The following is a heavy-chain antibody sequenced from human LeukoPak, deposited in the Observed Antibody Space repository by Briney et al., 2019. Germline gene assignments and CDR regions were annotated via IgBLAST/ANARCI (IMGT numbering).Heavy chain of an antibody. CDR2: INPNSGGT. Sequence: ASVKVSCKASGYTFTGYYMHWVQQAPGQGLEWMGWINPNSGGTNYAQKFQGRVTMTRDTSISTAYMELSRLRSDDTAVYYCARDRIAVAGTNAFDIWGQGTMVTVSS. CDR1: GYTFTGYY. D-gene: IGHD6-19*01. J-gene: IGHJ3*02. CDR3: ARDRIAVAGTNAFDI. V-gene: IGHV1-2*02.